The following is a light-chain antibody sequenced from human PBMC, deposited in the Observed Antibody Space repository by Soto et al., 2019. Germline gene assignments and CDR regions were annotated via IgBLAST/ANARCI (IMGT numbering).Light chain of an antibody. V-gene: IGKV1-27*01. CDR1: QGISDY. Sequence: DIQMTQSPSSLSASVGDRVTISCRASQGISDYLAWYQQKPGKVPKLLIYAASTLQSGVPSRFSGSGSGTDFTLTISSLQPEDVATYYCQKYNSAPWTFGQGTRVEIK. CDR2: AAS. J-gene: IGKJ1*01. CDR3: QKYNSAPWT.